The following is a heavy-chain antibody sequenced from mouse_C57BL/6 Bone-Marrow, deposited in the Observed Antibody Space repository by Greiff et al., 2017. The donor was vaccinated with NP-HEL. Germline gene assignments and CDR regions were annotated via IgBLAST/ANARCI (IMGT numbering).Heavy chain of an antibody. CDR1: GYTFTDYY. CDR3: ARWGYSNFDY. D-gene: IGHD2-5*01. Sequence: QVQLKQSGAELVRPGASVKLSCKASGYTFTDYYINWVKQRPGQGLEWIARIYPGSGNTYYNEKFKGKATLTAEKSSSTAYMQLSSLTSEDSAVYFCARWGYSNFDYWGQGTTLTVSS. CDR2: IYPGSGNT. V-gene: IGHV1-76*01. J-gene: IGHJ2*01.